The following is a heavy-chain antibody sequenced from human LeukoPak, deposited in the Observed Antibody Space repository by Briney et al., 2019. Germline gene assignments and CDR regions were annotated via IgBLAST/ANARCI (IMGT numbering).Heavy chain of an antibody. J-gene: IGHJ4*02. CDR3: ATYSCTHANCYMFDY. CDR2: IKQGGSET. CDR1: GVSFSSYW. V-gene: IGHV3-7*01. Sequence: GGSLRLSCAVSGVSFSSYWMTWVRLAPGKGLEWVALIKQGGSETYYVDSVKGRFTVSKDNAKNSLYLQMNSLRDEDTAVYHCATYSCTHANCYMFDYWGQGTLVTVSS. D-gene: IGHD2-21*01.